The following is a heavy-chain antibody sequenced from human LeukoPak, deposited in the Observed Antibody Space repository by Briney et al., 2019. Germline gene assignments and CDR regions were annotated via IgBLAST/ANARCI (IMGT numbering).Heavy chain of an antibody. D-gene: IGHD4-17*01. CDR3: AMGETVTTPPRDY. J-gene: IGHJ4*02. CDR2: ISGYNGNT. CDR1: GYTFTSYG. Sequence: ASVKVSCKASGYTFTSYGFTWVRQAPGQGLEWMGWISGYNGNTNYAQKLQGRVTMTTDTSTSTAYMELTSLRSDDTAVYYCAMGETVTTPPRDYWGQGTLVTVSS. V-gene: IGHV1-18*01.